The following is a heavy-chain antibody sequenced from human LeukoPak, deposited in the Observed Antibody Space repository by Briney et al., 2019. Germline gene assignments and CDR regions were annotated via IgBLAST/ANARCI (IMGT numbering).Heavy chain of an antibody. CDR3: ARDRFLPAAAGTGGMDV. V-gene: IGHV3-21*01. CDR2: ISSSSSYI. Sequence: GGSLRLSCAASGFTFSSYSMNWVRQAPGKGLEWVSSISSSSSYIYYADSVKGRFTISRDNAKNSLYLQMNSLRAEDTAVYYCARDRFLPAAAGTGGMDVWGQGTTVTVSS. D-gene: IGHD6-13*01. CDR1: GFTFSSYS. J-gene: IGHJ6*02.